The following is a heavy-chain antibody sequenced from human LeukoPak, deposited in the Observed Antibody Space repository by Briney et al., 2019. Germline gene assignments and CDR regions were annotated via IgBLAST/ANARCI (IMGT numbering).Heavy chain of an antibody. D-gene: IGHD1-26*01. Sequence: GGSLRLSCAASGFTVSSNYMSWVRQAPGKGLEWVSVIYIGGNTYYADAVKGRFTISRDNFKNTLDLQMNSLRVEDTAVYYCAKDGEPRDYWGQGTLVTVPS. CDR2: IYIGGNT. V-gene: IGHV3-66*01. CDR1: GFTVSSNY. J-gene: IGHJ4*02. CDR3: AKDGEPRDY.